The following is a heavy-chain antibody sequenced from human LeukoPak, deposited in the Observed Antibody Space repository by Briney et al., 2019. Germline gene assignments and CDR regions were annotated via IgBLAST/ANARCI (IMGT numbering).Heavy chain of an antibody. J-gene: IGHJ4*02. CDR2: VYYSGST. CDR3: ARLTSSSWPVFDY. V-gene: IGHV4-39*01. CDR1: GGSISINSYY. Sequence: PSEALSLTCTVSGGSISINSYYWGWIRQPPGKGLEWIGSVYYSGSTYYNPSLKSRVTISVDTSKNQFSLKLTSVTAADTAVYYCARLTSSSWPVFDYWGQGTLVTVSP. D-gene: IGHD6-13*01.